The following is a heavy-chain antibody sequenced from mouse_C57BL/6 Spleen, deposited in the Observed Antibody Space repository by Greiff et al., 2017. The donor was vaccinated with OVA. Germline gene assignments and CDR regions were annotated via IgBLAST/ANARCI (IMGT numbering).Heavy chain of an antibody. CDR3: ARARQLRGGYYFDY. J-gene: IGHJ2*01. D-gene: IGHD3-2*02. Sequence: EVQLQQSGPELVKPGASVKISCKASGYTFTDYYMNWVKQSHGKSLEWIGDINPNNGGTSYNQKFKGKATLTVDKSSSTAYMELRSLTSEDSAVYYCARARQLRGGYYFDYWGQGTTLTVSS. CDR1: GYTFTDYY. V-gene: IGHV1-26*01. CDR2: INPNNGGT.